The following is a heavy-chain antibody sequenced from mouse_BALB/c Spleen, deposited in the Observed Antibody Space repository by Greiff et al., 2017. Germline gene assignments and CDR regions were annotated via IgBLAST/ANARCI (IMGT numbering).Heavy chain of an antibody. CDR1: GFTFSSFG. J-gene: IGHJ4*01. CDR2: ISSGSSTI. V-gene: IGHV5-17*02. CDR3: ARWSNYGSSPWAMDY. D-gene: IGHD1-1*01. Sequence: EVKLVESGGGLVQPGGSRKLSCAASGFTFSSFGMHWVRQAPEKGLEWVAYISSGSSTIYYADTVKGRFTISRDNPKNTLFLQMTSLRSEDTAMYYGARWSNYGSSPWAMDYWGQGTSVTVSS.